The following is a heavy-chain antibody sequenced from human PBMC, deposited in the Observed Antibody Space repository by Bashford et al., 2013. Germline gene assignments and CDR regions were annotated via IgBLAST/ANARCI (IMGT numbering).Heavy chain of an antibody. CDR1: GFTFSNYG. V-gene: IGHV3-23*01. CDR2: ISGSGRTT. CDR3: AVARGNFNF. J-gene: IGHJ4*02. Sequence: HSGGSLRLSCAASGFTFSNYGMTWVRQAPGKGLEWVSGISGSGRTTYYADSVKGRFTVSRDNSENMLFLQMDSLRAEDTAVYYCAVARGNFNFWGQGTLVTVSS.